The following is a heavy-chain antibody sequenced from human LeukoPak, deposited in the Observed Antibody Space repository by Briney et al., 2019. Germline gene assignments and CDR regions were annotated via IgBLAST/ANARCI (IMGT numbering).Heavy chain of an antibody. CDR3: ARVQNSYYYYYGMDV. J-gene: IGHJ6*02. V-gene: IGHV3-30-3*01. CDR1: GFTFSSYA. CDR2: ISYDGSNK. Sequence: GGSLRLSCAASGFTFSSYAMPCVRQAPGKGLRCVAGISYDGSNKYYAESVKGRFTISRDNSKNTLYLQMNSLRAEDTAVYYCARVQNSYYYYYGMDVWGQGTTVTVSS. D-gene: IGHD2-21*01.